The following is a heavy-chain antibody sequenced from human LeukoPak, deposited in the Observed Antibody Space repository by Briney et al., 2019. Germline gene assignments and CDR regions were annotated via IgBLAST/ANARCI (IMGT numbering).Heavy chain of an antibody. CDR1: GGTFSSYA. J-gene: IGHJ4*02. CDR2: IIPIFGTA. V-gene: IGHV1-69*01. D-gene: IGHD3-22*01. CDR3: ASSYYYDSSGYYRY. Sequence: GSSVKVSCKASGGTFSSYAISWVRQAPGQGPEWMGGIIPIFGTANYAQKFQGRVTITADESTSTAYMELSSLRSEDTAVYYCASSYYYDSSGYYRYWGQGTLVTVSS.